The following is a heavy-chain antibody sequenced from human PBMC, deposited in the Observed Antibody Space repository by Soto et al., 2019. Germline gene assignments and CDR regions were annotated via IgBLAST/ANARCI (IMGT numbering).Heavy chain of an antibody. CDR1: GFSLSSTRMA. Sequence: QITLKESGPTLVKPTQTLTLTCTFSGFSLSSTRMAVGWIRQPPGKALEWLALIYWDDDKRYSPFLKSRLTITTDPSKNRVVLTMSNMDPVDTARYYCAHIVVACLGSYVDYWGQGTLVTVSS. J-gene: IGHJ4*02. CDR3: AHIVVACLGSYVDY. V-gene: IGHV2-5*02. D-gene: IGHD5-12*01. CDR2: IYWDDDK.